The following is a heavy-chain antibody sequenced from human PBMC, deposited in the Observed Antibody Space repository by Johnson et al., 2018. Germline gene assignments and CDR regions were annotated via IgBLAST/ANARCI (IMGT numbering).Heavy chain of an antibody. V-gene: IGHV3-30*18. CDR2: ISYDGSNK. CDR1: GFTFSSYG. CDR3: AKDRIVATIAYYYMDV. Sequence: VQLVETGGGVVQPGRSLRLSCAASGFTFSSYGMHWVRQAPGKGLEWVAVISYDGSNKYYADSVKGRFTISRDNSKNTLYLQMNSLRAEDTAVYYCAKDRIVATIAYYYMDVWGKGTTVTVSS. D-gene: IGHD5-12*01. J-gene: IGHJ6*03.